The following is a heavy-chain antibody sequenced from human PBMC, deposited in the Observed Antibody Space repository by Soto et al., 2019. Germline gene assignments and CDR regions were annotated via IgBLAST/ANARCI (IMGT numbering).Heavy chain of an antibody. CDR3: AKDSHYFGSGSLDY. D-gene: IGHD3-10*01. Sequence: EVQLLESGGGLIQPGGSLRPSCAASGFTFSRSAMNWVRQAPGKGLVWVSSISGSGGSTFYADSVKGRFTISRDNSNNTLYLQMNSLRAEDTAVYYCAKDSHYFGSGSLDYWGQGTLVTVSS. CDR1: GFTFSRSA. J-gene: IGHJ4*02. CDR2: ISGSGGST. V-gene: IGHV3-23*01.